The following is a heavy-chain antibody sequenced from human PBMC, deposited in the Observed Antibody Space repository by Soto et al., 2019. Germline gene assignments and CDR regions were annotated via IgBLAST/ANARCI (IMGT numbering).Heavy chain of an antibody. CDR2: MSRNNGHT. V-gene: IGHV1-8*01. CDR1: GYTFTSHD. Sequence: QVQLVQSGAEVKKPGASLTVSCKSSGYTFTSHDINWVRQTNGQGLEWMGWMSRNNGHTGYAQNLQGRISMTMNTSVSTAYMEVTGLRSDDTAVYYCARRQNHDHAWYFDLWGRGTPLTVSS. CDR3: ARRQNHDHAWYFDL. J-gene: IGHJ2*01.